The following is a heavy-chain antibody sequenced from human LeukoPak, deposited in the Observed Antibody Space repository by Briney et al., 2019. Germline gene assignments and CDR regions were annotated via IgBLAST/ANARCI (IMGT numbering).Heavy chain of an antibody. CDR2: ISYDGSNK. CDR3: ARDGGYSYGYEGFDY. J-gene: IGHJ4*02. Sequence: GGPLRLSCAASGFTFSSYAMHWVRQAPGKGLEWVAVISYDGSNKYYADSVKGRFTISRDNSKNTLYLQMNSLRAEDTAVYYCARDGGYSYGYEGFDYWGQGTLVTVSS. D-gene: IGHD5-18*01. V-gene: IGHV3-30-3*01. CDR1: GFTFSSYA.